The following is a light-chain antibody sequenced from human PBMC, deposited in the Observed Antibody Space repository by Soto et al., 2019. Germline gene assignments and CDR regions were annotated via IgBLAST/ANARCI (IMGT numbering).Light chain of an antibody. CDR3: QQCNDWPLT. CDR1: QNVGID. Sequence: EIGMTQSPATLSVSPGERATLSCRASQNVGIDLAWFQQKPGQAPRLLIYGTSIRATGIPARFSASGSGTEFTLTINSLQSEDFAVYYCQQCNDWPLTFGGGTKVEIK. CDR2: GTS. V-gene: IGKV3-15*01. J-gene: IGKJ4*01.